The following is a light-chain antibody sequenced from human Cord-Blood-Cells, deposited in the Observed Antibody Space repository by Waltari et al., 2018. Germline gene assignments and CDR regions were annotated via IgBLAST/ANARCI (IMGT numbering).Light chain of an antibody. Sequence: QSALTQPASVSGSPGQSITISCTGTSSDVGGYNYVSWHQQHPGKAPKLMLYDVSNRPSGVANRFSGSKAGNTASLTISGLQAEDEADYYCSSYTSSSTLVFGRGTKLTVL. CDR1: SSDVGGYNY. CDR2: DVS. V-gene: IGLV2-14*01. CDR3: SSYTSSSTLV. J-gene: IGLJ2*01.